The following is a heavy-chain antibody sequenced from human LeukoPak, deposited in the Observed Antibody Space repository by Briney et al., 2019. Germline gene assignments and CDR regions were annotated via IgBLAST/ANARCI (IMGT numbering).Heavy chain of an antibody. Sequence: GGSLRLSCAASGFTFSAFGMHWVRQAPGKGLEWVALVSYDGSHQYCADSVKGRFTISRDNSKSTLSLQMNSLRVEDTAVYYCANFNGLDTSGYYHYWGQGTLVTVSS. D-gene: IGHD3-22*01. V-gene: IGHV3-33*06. J-gene: IGHJ4*02. CDR3: ANFNGLDTSGYYHY. CDR1: GFTFSAFG. CDR2: VSYDGSHQ.